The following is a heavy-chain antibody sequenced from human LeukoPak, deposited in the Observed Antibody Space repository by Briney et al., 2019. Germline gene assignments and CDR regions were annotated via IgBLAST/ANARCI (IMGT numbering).Heavy chain of an antibody. CDR2: ISGSGGST. D-gene: IGHD5-18*01. CDR1: GWTFSNYA. V-gene: IGHV3-23*01. Sequence: GGSLRLSRAASGWTFSNYAMSWAGQAAGTGLEWVSAISGSGGSTYYADSVKGRFTITRDNSKNTLYLQMNSLRAEDTAVYYCTKGTIWLPFDYWGQGTLVTVSS. J-gene: IGHJ4*02. CDR3: TKGTIWLPFDY.